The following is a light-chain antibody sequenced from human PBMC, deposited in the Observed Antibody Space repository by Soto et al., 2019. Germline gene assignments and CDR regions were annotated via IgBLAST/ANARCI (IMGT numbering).Light chain of an antibody. CDR1: SSDVGGYNY. CDR3: SSYTSICTLCV. J-gene: IGLJ1*01. V-gene: IGLV2-14*01. CDR2: DVS. Sequence: QSVLTQPASVSGSPGQSSTISCTGTSSDVGGYNYVSWYQQHPGKAPKLMIYDVSNRPSGVSNRFSGSKSGNTASLTISGLQAEDEADYYCSSYTSICTLCVFGTGTKFTVL.